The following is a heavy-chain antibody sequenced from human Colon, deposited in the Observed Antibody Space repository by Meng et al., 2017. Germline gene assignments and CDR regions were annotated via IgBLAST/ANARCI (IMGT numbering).Heavy chain of an antibody. CDR3: TRGWMPE. CDR1: GFTFSGFS. CDR2: ITGDSTYI. D-gene: IGHD2-2*01. Sequence: EVHVVESGGGLVKPGASLRLSCAASGFTFSGFSLSWVRQAPGKGLEWVSSITGDSTYIYYADSVKGRFTVSRDNAKNSLYLQMNSLRADDTAVYYCTRGWMPEWGQGTLVTVSS. V-gene: IGHV3-21*01. J-gene: IGHJ4*01.